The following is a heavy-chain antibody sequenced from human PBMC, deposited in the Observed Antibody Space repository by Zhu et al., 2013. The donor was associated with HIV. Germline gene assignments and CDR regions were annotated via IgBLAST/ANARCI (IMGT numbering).Heavy chain of an antibody. J-gene: IGHJ3*02. CDR1: GDSISSGYY. CDR3: ARDQIGAGIRAFDI. D-gene: IGHD3-3*02. V-gene: IGHV4-38-2*02. Sequence: QVQLQESGPGLVKPSETLSLSCTVSGDSISSGYYWGWIRQPPGKGLEWIGSIYHSGSTYYNPSLKSRVTLSVDTSKNQFSLKMRSVTAADTAVYYCARDQIGAGIRAFDIWAKGQWSPSLQ. CDR2: IYHSGST.